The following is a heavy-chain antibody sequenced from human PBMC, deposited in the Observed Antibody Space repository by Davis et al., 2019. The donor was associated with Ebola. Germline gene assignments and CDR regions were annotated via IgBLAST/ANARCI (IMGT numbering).Heavy chain of an antibody. D-gene: IGHD3-16*01. CDR3: ARDRPLDFFFGDYYGMDV. CDR1: GFTFSTYA. V-gene: IGHV3-23*01. J-gene: IGHJ6*02. Sequence: GESLKISCAASGFTFSTYAMSWVRQAPGKGLEWVSAISGSAITTYYADSVEGRFTISRDNSRNTLYLKMNSLRAEDTAVYYCARDRPLDFFFGDYYGMDVWGQGTTVTVSS. CDR2: ISGSAITT.